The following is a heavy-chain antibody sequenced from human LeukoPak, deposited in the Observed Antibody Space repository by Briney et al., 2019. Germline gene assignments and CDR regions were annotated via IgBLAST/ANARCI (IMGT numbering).Heavy chain of an antibody. CDR3: ARGQEYYYGSGSDY. CDR2: ISYDGSNK. Sequence: GSLRLSCAASGFTFSSYAMHWVRQAPGKGLEWVAVISYDGSNKYYADSVKGRFTISRDNSKNTLYLQMNSLRAEDTAVYYCARGQEYYYGSGSDYWGQGTLVTVSS. J-gene: IGHJ4*02. V-gene: IGHV3-30-3*01. D-gene: IGHD3-10*01. CDR1: GFTFSSYA.